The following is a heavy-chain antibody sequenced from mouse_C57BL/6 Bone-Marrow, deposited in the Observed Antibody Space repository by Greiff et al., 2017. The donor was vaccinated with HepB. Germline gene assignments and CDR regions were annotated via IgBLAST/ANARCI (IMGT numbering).Heavy chain of an antibody. Sequence: VQLKESGGGLVQPKGSLKLSCAASGFSFNTYAMNWVRQAPGKGLEWVARIRSKSNNYATYYADSVKDRFTISRDDSESMLYLQMNNLKTDDTAMYYCVRQFYYYGSSLAWFAYWGQGTLVTVSA. CDR1: GFSFNTYA. V-gene: IGHV10-1*01. CDR2: IRSKSNNYAT. D-gene: IGHD1-1*01. J-gene: IGHJ3*01. CDR3: VRQFYYYGSSLAWFAY.